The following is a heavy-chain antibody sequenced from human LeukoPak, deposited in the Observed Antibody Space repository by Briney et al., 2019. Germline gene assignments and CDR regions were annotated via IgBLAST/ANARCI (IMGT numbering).Heavy chain of an antibody. J-gene: IGHJ5*02. CDR2: INPNSGGT. V-gene: IGHV1-2*02. CDR1: GYTFTRYY. Sequence: ASVKVSCKASGYTFTRYYMYWVRQAPGQGLEWMGIINPNSGGTNYAQKFQGRVAMTTDTSISTAYMELSRLRSDDTAVYYCARDPMVRGIYNWFDPWGQGTLVTVSS. CDR3: ARDPMVRGIYNWFDP. D-gene: IGHD3-10*01.